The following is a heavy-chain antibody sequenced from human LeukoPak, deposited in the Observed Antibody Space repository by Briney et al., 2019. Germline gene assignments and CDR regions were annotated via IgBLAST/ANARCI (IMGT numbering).Heavy chain of an antibody. CDR3: ARDSAGYSSSSLYFDY. J-gene: IGHJ4*02. Sequence: ASVKVSCKASGYTFTSYGISWVRQAPGQGLEWMGWISAYNGNTNYAQKLQGRVTMTTDTSTSTAYMELRSLRSDDTAVYYCARDSAGYSSSSLYFDYWGQGTLVTVSS. CDR2: ISAYNGNT. V-gene: IGHV1-18*01. D-gene: IGHD6-6*01. CDR1: GYTFTSYG.